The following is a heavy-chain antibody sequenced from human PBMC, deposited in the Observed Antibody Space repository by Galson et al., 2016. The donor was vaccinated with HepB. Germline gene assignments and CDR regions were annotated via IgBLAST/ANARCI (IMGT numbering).Heavy chain of an antibody. Sequence: SLRLSCAASGFTFSDYYMTWIRQAPGKGLEWVSYISSSSTYTDNADSVKGRFTTSRDNAKNSLYLQMNSLRAEDTAVYYCARTPRSTTVITGSFFDLWGRGTLVTVSS. CDR2: ISSSSTYT. V-gene: IGHV3-11*06. D-gene: IGHD4-11*01. CDR1: GFTFSDYY. J-gene: IGHJ2*01. CDR3: ARTPRSTTVITGSFFDL.